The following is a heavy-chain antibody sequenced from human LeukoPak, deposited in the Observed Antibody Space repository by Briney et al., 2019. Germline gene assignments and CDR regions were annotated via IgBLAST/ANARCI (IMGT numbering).Heavy chain of an antibody. Sequence: SETLSLTCTVSGGSISSGGYYWSWIRQHPGKGLEWIGYIYYSGSTYYNPSLKSRVTISVDTSRNQLSLKLTSVTAADTAIYYCARHDCSGGSCYYYGMDVWGQGTTVTVSS. D-gene: IGHD2-15*01. CDR1: GGSISSGGYY. CDR3: ARHDCSGGSCYYYGMDV. V-gene: IGHV4-31*03. J-gene: IGHJ6*02. CDR2: IYYSGST.